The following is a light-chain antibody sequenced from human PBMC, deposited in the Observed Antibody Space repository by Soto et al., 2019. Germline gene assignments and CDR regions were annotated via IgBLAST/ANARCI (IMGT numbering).Light chain of an antibody. CDR3: LLTYSGASYV. V-gene: IGLV7-46*01. CDR2: DTS. Sequence: QAVVTQEPSLTVSPGGTVTLTCGSSTGPVTGGHYPYWIQQKPGQAPRTLIYDTSNKHSWTPARFSGSLLGGKAALTLSGAQPEDEAEYYCLLTYSGASYVFGNGAQVTVL. J-gene: IGLJ1*01. CDR1: TGPVTGGHY.